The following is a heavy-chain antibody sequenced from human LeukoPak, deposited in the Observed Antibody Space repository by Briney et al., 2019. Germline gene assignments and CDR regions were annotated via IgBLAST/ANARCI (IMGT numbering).Heavy chain of an antibody. V-gene: IGHV1-2*02. CDR3: ARDVYGGSTPIDY. J-gene: IGHJ4*02. D-gene: IGHD4-23*01. Sequence: GASVKVSCKASGYAFTGYYMHWVRQAPGQGLEWMGWINPNSGGTNYAQKLQGRVTMTRDTSISTAYMELSRLRSDDTAVYYCARDVYGGSTPIDYWGQGTLVTVSS. CDR1: GYAFTGYY. CDR2: INPNSGGT.